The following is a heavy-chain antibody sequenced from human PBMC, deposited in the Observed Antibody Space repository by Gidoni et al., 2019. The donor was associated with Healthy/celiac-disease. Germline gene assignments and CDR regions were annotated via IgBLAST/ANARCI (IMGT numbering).Heavy chain of an antibody. CDR2: IGTAGDT. CDR1: GFTFSSYD. V-gene: IGHV3-13*04. D-gene: IGHD6-13*01. J-gene: IGHJ6*02. CDR3: ARALYQYSSSWYNYYYYGMDV. Sequence: EVQLVESGGGLVQSGGSLRLSCAASGFTFSSYDMHWVRQATGKGLEWVTAIGTAGDTYYPGSVKGLFTISRENAKNSLYLQMNSLRAGDTAVYYCARALYQYSSSWYNYYYYGMDVWGQGTTVTVSS.